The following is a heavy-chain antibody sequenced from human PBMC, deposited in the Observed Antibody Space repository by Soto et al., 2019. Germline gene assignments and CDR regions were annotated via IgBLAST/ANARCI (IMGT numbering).Heavy chain of an antibody. CDR3: AKDLGMIAVAGGGRSYYYYGMDV. CDR1: GFTFSSYA. Sequence: GGSLRLSCAASGFTFSSYAMSWVRQAPGKGLEWVSAISGSGGSTYYADSVKGRFTISRDNSKNTLYLQMNSLRAEDTAVYYCAKDLGMIAVAGGGRSYYYYGMDVWGQGTTVTASS. V-gene: IGHV3-23*01. CDR2: ISGSGGST. J-gene: IGHJ6*02. D-gene: IGHD6-19*01.